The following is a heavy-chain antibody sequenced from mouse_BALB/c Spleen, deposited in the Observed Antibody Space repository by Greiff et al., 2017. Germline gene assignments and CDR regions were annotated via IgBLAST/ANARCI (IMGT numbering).Heavy chain of an antibody. Sequence: VQLKESGAELVRPGALVKLSCTASGFNIKDYYMHWVKQRPEQGLEWIGWIDPENGNTIYDPKFQGKASITADTSSNTAYLQLSSLTSEDTAVYYCAIPYYYSSSRFAYWGQGTLVTVSA. CDR1: GFNIKDYY. J-gene: IGHJ3*01. D-gene: IGHD1-1*01. CDR2: IDPENGNT. V-gene: IGHV14-1*02. CDR3: AIPYYYSSSRFAY.